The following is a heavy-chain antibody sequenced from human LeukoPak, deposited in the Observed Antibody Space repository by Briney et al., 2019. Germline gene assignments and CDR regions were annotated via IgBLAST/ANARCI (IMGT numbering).Heavy chain of an antibody. CDR3: ARDSVVAGLLPYYYYGMDV. V-gene: IGHV3-48*03. J-gene: IGHJ6*02. D-gene: IGHD2-15*01. Sequence: PGGSLRLSCAASGFTFSSYEMNWVRQAPGKGQEWVSYISSSGSTIYYADSVKGRFTISRDNAKNSLYLQMNSLRAEDTAVYYCARDSVVAGLLPYYYYGMDVWGQGTTVTVSS. CDR1: GFTFSSYE. CDR2: ISSSGSTI.